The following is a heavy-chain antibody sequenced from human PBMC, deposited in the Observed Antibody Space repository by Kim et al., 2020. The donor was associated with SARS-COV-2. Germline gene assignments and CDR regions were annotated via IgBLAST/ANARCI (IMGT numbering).Heavy chain of an antibody. J-gene: IGHJ4*02. CDR1: GGSFSGYY. D-gene: IGHD3-22*01. Sequence: SETLSLTCAVYGGSFSGYYWSWIRQPPGKGLEWIGEINHSGSTNYNPSLKSRVTISVDTSKNQFSLKLSSVTAADTAVYYCARGRLFYDSENGDFDYWGQGTLVTVSS. CDR3: ARGRLFYDSENGDFDY. CDR2: INHSGST. V-gene: IGHV4-34*01.